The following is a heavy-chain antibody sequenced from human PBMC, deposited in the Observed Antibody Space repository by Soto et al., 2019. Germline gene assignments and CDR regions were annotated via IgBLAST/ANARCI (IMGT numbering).Heavy chain of an antibody. CDR1: GFTFTRYS. CDR2: ISSTTNYI. V-gene: IGHV3-21*06. CDR3: ERESEDLTSKFDY. J-gene: IGHJ4*02. Sequence: GGSLRLSCAASGFTFTRYSMNWVRQAPGKGLEWVSSISSTTNYIYYGDSMKGRFTISRDNAKNSLYLEMNSLRAEDTAVYYCERESEDLTSKFDYWGPGTLVTVSS.